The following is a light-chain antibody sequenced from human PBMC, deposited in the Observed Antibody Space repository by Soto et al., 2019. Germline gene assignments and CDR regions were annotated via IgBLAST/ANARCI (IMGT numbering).Light chain of an antibody. CDR1: SSDVVDSNY. CDR2: EVS. V-gene: IGLV2-14*01. J-gene: IGLJ1*01. Sequence: QSALTQPASVSGSPGQSITISCTGTSSDVVDSNYVSWYQQHSGKAPKLIIYEVSNRPSGVSNRFSGSKSGNTASLTISGLQSEDEADYYCRTHRDGLSVFGTGTKLTVL. CDR3: RTHRDGLSV.